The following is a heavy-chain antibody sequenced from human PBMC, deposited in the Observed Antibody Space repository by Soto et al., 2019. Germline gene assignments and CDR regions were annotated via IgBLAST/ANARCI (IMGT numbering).Heavy chain of an antibody. V-gene: IGHV5-51*01. Sequence: WGSLKISCQGSGYSFTSYWIGWVLQMPGKGLEWRGISYPGDSDTRYSPSFQGQVTLSADKSISTAYLQWSSLKASDTAMYYCARLGADYSSWFDPWGQGTLVTVSS. CDR1: GYSFTSYW. CDR2: SYPGDSDT. J-gene: IGHJ5*02. D-gene: IGHD4-4*01. CDR3: ARLGADYSSWFDP.